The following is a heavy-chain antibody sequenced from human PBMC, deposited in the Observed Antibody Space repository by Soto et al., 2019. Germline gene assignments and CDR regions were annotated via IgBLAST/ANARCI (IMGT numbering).Heavy chain of an antibody. D-gene: IGHD6-13*01. CDR2: MNRDGSEK. CDR3: GRDAGRRFDY. Sequence: EVQLVESGGGLVQPGGSLRLSCAASGFTCSSYWMSWARQAPGKGLEWVSSMNRDGSEKRYVDSGEGRFTISKSNAKNSLFLQMYSPAPDDTAVYYCGRDAGRRFDYWGPGSLVTVSS. J-gene: IGHJ4*02. CDR1: GFTCSSYW. V-gene: IGHV3-7*01.